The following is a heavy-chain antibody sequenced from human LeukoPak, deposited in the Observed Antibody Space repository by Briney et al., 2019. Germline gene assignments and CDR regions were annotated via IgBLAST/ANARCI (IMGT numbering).Heavy chain of an antibody. CDR3: ASGSSRFDF. CDR1: GGSITSNIDY. D-gene: IGHD6-13*01. Sequence: PSETLSLTCAVSGGSITSNIDYWAWIRQPPGKGLEWIGSVYFTGSGYYNPSLKSRVTMSIDTSMNQFSLKVTSVTAADTAVYYCASGSSRFDFWGQGTLVTVSS. V-gene: IGHV4-39*07. J-gene: IGHJ4*02. CDR2: VYFTGSG.